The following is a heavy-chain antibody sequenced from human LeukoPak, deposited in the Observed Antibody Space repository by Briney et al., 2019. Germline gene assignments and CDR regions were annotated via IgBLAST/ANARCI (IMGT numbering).Heavy chain of an antibody. CDR2: IKEDGSEK. CDR3: ARAYS. V-gene: IGHV3-7*01. D-gene: IGHD3-10*01. J-gene: IGHJ5*02. Sequence: GGSLRLSCAASGFTFSSSWMSWVRQAPGKGPECVANIKEDGSEKNYVDPVKGRFTISRDNAKNSLYLQMNSLRVEDTAVYYCARAYSWGQGTLVTVSS. CDR1: GFTFSSSW.